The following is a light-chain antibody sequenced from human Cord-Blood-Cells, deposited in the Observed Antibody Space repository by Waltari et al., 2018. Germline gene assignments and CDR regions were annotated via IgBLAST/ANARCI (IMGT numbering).Light chain of an antibody. CDR3: QQYGSSPYT. V-gene: IGKV3-20*01. CDR2: GAA. CDR1: QSVSSSY. Sequence: EIVLTQSPGTLSLSPGERATLSCRASQSVSSSYLAWYQQKPGQAPRLLIYGAASRATGIPDRFSGSWSGTDFTLTISRREPEDFAVYYCQQYGSSPYTFGQGTKLEIK. J-gene: IGKJ2*01.